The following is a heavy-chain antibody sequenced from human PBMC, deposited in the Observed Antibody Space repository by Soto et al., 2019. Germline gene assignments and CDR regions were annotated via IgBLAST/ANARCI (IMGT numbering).Heavy chain of an antibody. J-gene: IGHJ4*02. CDR3: ARGISFGGVIVIYLDY. CDR2: INPNSGGT. D-gene: IGHD3-16*02. Sequence: ASVKVSCKASGYTFTGYYMHWVRQAPGQGLEWMGWINPNSGGTNYAQKFQGWVTMTRDTSISTAYMELSRLRSDDTAVYYCARGISFGGVIVIYLDYWGQRTLVTVTS. V-gene: IGHV1-2*04. CDR1: GYTFTGYY.